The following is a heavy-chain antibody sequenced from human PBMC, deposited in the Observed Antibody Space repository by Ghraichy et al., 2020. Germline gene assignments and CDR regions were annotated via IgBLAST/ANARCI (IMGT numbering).Heavy chain of an antibody. V-gene: IGHV5-51*01. CDR1: GYSFTSYW. CDR2: IYPGDSDT. CDR3: ARRQLGFGSSYWYFDL. D-gene: IGHD2-15*01. J-gene: IGHJ2*01. Sequence: GESLNISCKGSGYSFTSYWIGWVRQMPGKGLEWMGIIYPGDSDTRYSPSFQGQVPISADKSISTAYLQWSSLKASDTAMYYCARRQLGFGSSYWYFDLWGRGPLVTVSS.